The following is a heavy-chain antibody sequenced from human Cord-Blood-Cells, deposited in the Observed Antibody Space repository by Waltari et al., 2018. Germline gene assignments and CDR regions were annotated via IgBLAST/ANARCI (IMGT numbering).Heavy chain of an antibody. J-gene: IGHJ2*01. Sequence: QVQLQESGPGLVKPSETLSLTCAVSGYSISSGSYCGWIRQPPGKGLEWIWSIYHSGSTYYNPSLKSRVTISVDTSKNQFSLKLSSVTAADTAVYYCARRVITMVQGIWYFDLWGRGTLVTVSS. CDR1: GYSISSGSY. CDR2: IYHSGST. D-gene: IGHD3-10*01. V-gene: IGHV4-38-2*01. CDR3: ARRVITMVQGIWYFDL.